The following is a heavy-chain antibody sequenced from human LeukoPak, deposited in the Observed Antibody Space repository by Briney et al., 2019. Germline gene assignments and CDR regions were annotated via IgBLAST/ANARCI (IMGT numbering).Heavy chain of an antibody. V-gene: IGHV4-39*01. J-gene: IGHJ4*02. CDR3: VGSPDYGGKKGPFDY. Sequence: PSDPLSLTCTVSGGFISSSSLYWAWIPKSPAKVLEWIGSIYYSGSTYYNPTLKRRVTISVDTSKNQFSLKLSSVTAADTAVYYCVGSPDYGGKKGPFDYWGQGTLVTVSS. CDR1: GGFISSSSLY. CDR2: IYYSGST. D-gene: IGHD4-23*01.